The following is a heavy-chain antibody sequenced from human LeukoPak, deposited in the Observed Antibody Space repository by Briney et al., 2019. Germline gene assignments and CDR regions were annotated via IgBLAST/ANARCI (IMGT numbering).Heavy chain of an antibody. CDR2: ISSSGSTI. CDR1: GFTFSSYE. J-gene: IGHJ4*02. V-gene: IGHV3-48*03. D-gene: IGHD3-22*01. Sequence: GGSLRLSCAASGFTFSSYEMNWVRQAPGKGLEWVSYISSSGSTIYYADSVKGRFTISRDNAKNSLYLQMNSLRAEDMALYYCAKAAAGYYYDSSGYSLDYWGQGTLVTVSS. CDR3: AKAAAGYYYDSSGYSLDY.